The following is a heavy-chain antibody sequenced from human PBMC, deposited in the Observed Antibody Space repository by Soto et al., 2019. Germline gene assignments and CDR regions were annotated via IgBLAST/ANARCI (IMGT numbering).Heavy chain of an antibody. CDR1: GFTFSSYG. J-gene: IGHJ4*02. CDR2: IWYDGSNK. D-gene: IGHD5-12*01. CDR3: ARDGRYSGYEDY. Sequence: QVQLVESGGGVVQPGRSLSLSCAASGFTFSSYGMHWVRQAPGKGLEWVAVIWYDGSNKYYADSVKGRFTISRDNSKNTLYLQMNSLRAEDTAVYYRARDGRYSGYEDYWGQGTLVTVSS. V-gene: IGHV3-33*01.